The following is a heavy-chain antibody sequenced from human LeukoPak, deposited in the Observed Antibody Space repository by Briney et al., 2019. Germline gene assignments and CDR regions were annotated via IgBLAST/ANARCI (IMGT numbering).Heavy chain of an antibody. CDR3: ARVPYSSGWYKYFQH. V-gene: IGHV4-59*12. J-gene: IGHJ1*01. CDR1: GGSISSYY. CDR2: IYYSGST. D-gene: IGHD6-19*01. Sequence: SETLSLTCTVSGGSISSYYWSWIRQPPGKGLEWIGYIYYSGSTNYNPSLKSRVTISVDTSKNQFSLKLSSVTAADTAVYYCARVPYSSGWYKYFQHWGQGTLVTVSS.